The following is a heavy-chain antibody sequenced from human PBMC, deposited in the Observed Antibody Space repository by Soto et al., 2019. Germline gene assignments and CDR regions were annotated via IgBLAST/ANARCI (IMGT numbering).Heavy chain of an antibody. Sequence: GGSLRLSCAASGFTFSGYSMNWVRQAPGKGLEWVSSISSSSSYIYYADSVKGRFTISRDNAKNSLYLQMNSLRAEDTAVYYCARDRDYYDSSGYLDYWGQGTLVTVSS. CDR2: ISSSSSYI. D-gene: IGHD3-22*01. CDR3: ARDRDYYDSSGYLDY. V-gene: IGHV3-21*01. J-gene: IGHJ4*02. CDR1: GFTFSGYS.